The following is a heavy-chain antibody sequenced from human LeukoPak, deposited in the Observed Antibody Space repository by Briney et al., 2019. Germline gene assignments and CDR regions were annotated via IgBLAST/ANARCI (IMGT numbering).Heavy chain of an antibody. J-gene: IGHJ3*02. CDR1: GGSFSDYY. CDR3: ARDNDSSGYYYVAFDI. CDR2: VNHSGST. Sequence: PTETLSLTCAVYGGSFSDYYWSWIRQPPGKGLEWIGDVNHSGSTNYNPSLKSRVTISVDTSKNQFSLKLSSVTAADTAVYYCARDNDSSGYYYVAFDIWGQGTMVTVSS. V-gene: IGHV4-34*01. D-gene: IGHD3-22*01.